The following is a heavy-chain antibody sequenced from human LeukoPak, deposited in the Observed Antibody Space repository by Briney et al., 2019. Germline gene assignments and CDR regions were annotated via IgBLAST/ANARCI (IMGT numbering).Heavy chain of an antibody. CDR1: GNSISSYY. Sequence: PSETLSLTCTVSGNSISSYYWNWIRQPPGKGLEWIGDIYYSGSTNYNPSLKSRVTISVDTSKNQFSLKLSSVTAADTAVYYCARHNSITMVRGVTKTFDYWGQGTLVTVSS. CDR2: IYYSGST. V-gene: IGHV4-59*08. CDR3: ARHNSITMVRGVTKTFDY. J-gene: IGHJ4*02. D-gene: IGHD3-10*01.